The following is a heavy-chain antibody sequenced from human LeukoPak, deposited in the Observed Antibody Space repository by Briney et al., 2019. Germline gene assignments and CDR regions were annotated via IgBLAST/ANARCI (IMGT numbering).Heavy chain of an antibody. CDR1: GGSFSGYS. J-gene: IGHJ6*02. V-gene: IGHV4-34*01. CDR3: ARGSSSFCSGGSCYTLYGMDV. Sequence: SSETLSLTCAVYGGSFSGYSWSWIRQPPGKGLEWIGEINHSGSTNYNPSLKSRVTISVDTSKNQFSLKLSSVTAADTAVYYCARGSSSFCSGGSCYTLYGMDVWGQGTTVTVSS. CDR2: INHSGST. D-gene: IGHD2-15*01.